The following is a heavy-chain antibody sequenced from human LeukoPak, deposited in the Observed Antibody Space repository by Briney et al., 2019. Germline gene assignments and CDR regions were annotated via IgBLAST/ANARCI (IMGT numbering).Heavy chain of an antibody. J-gene: IGHJ4*02. V-gene: IGHV3-30-3*01. CDR2: ISYDGSNK. CDR3: ARDGLVRGYYFDY. CDR1: GFTFSSYA. D-gene: IGHD6-19*01. Sequence: GRSLRLSCAASGFTFSSYAMHWVRQAPGKGLEWVAVISYDGSNKYYADSVKGRFTISRDNSKNTLYLQMNSLRAEDTAVYYCARDGLVRGYYFDYWGQGTLGTVSS.